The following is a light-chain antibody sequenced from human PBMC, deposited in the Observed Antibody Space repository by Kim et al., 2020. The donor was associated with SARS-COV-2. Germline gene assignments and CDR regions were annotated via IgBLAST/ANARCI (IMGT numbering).Light chain of an antibody. V-gene: IGKV3D-15*01. CDR3: QQYTNWPYT. J-gene: IGKJ2*01. CDR2: GAS. Sequence: SLSPGERVTLSRRATQSVSSTLAWYQQKPGQAPSLLIYGASTRATGTPTRVSGSGSGTEFTLTISSLQSEDFAVYYCQQYTNWPYTFGQGTKLEI. CDR1: QSVSST.